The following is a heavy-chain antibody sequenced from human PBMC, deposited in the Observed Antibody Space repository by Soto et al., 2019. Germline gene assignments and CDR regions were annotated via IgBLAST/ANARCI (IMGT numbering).Heavy chain of an antibody. CDR1: GYSFTTNW. J-gene: IGHJ5*02. CDR3: ARLIGSSSWFDL. V-gene: IGHV5-51*01. Sequence: PGESLKISCKVSGYSFTTNWIAWVRQRPGKGLEWMGSIFPDDSDTRYSPSFQGQVTISVDKAVTTAYLQWSSLKASDSVMYYCARLIGSSSWFDLWGQGALVTVSS. CDR2: IFPDDSDT. D-gene: IGHD2-2*01.